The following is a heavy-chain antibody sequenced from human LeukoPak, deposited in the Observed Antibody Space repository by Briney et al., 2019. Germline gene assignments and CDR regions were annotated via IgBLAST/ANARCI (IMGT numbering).Heavy chain of an antibody. V-gene: IGHV1-18*01. CDR1: GYTFTSYG. CDR2: ISAYNGNT. J-gene: IGHJ4*02. Sequence: ASVKVSCKASGYTFTSYGISWVRQAPGQGLEWMGWISAYNGNTNYAQKLQGRVTMTTDTSTSTAYMELRSLRSDDTAVYYCARDYYDSSGYSYFDYWGQGTLVTVSS. D-gene: IGHD3-22*01. CDR3: ARDYYDSSGYSYFDY.